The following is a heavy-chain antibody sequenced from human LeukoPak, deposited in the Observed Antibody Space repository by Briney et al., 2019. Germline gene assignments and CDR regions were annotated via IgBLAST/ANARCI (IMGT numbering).Heavy chain of an antibody. J-gene: IGHJ4*02. CDR3: ARSGDYIKEGFDY. CDR2: INHSGIT. Sequence: PSETLSLTCALSGYSIRSGHYWGWIRQSPGKGLERIGSINHSGITEYNPSLKSRVTLSVDTSKNQFSLQLRSVTAADRALYYCARSGDYIKEGFDYWGQGTQVTVSS. CDR1: GYSIRSGHY. D-gene: IGHD3-22*01. V-gene: IGHV4-38-2*01.